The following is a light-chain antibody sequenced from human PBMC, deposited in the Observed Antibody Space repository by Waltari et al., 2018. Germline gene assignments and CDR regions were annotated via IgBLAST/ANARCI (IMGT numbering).Light chain of an antibody. CDR3: QQRRNWPLT. Sequence: DIVLTQSPATLSLSPGERATLSCRASQSIHNYLAWYQQKPGQAPRLLIYDTSNRATGSSARFRGSGCGTDFTLTISSLEPEDFAVYYCQQRRNWPLTFGGGTKVEIK. J-gene: IGKJ4*01. V-gene: IGKV3-11*01. CDR2: DTS. CDR1: QSIHNY.